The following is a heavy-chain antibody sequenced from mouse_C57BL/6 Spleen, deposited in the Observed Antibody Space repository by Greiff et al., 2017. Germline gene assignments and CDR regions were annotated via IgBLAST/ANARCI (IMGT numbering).Heavy chain of an antibody. J-gene: IGHJ4*01. CDR2: INPGSGGT. Sequence: QAQLQQSGAELVRPGTSVKVSCKASGYAFTNYLIEWVKQRPGQGLEWIGVINPGSGGTNYNEKFKGKATVTAEKSSSTAYMQLSSLTSDDSAVYFCARSYYGSSYGEDYYAMDYWGQGTSVTVSS. V-gene: IGHV1-54*01. CDR3: ARSYYGSSYGEDYYAMDY. D-gene: IGHD1-1*01. CDR1: GYAFTNYL.